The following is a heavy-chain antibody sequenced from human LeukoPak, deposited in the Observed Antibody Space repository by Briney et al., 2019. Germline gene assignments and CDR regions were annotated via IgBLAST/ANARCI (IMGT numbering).Heavy chain of an antibody. J-gene: IGHJ6*02. CDR3: AREPLGLIGYYYGMDV. D-gene: IGHD3-16*01. V-gene: IGHV3-30*02. Sequence: GGSLRLSCAASGFTFSSYGMHWVRQAPGKGLEWVAFIRYDGSNKYYADSVKGRFTISRDNSKNTLYLQMNSLRAEDTAVYYCAREPLGLIGYYYGMDVWGQGTTVTVSS. CDR1: GFTFSSYG. CDR2: IRYDGSNK.